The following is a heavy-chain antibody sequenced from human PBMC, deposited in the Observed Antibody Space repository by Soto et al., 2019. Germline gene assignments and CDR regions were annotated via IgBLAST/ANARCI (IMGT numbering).Heavy chain of an antibody. CDR1: GYGFTTYG. CDR2: ISAHNGNT. D-gene: IGHD1-1*01. CDR3: ARGRYGDY. J-gene: IGHJ4*02. Sequence: QVHLVQSGAEVKKPGASVKVSCKGSGYGFTTYGITWVRQAPGQGLEWKAWISAHNGNTYYAQKLQGRVTVTRDTSTSTAYMELRSLRSDDTAVYYCARGRYGDYWGQGALVTVSS. V-gene: IGHV1-18*01.